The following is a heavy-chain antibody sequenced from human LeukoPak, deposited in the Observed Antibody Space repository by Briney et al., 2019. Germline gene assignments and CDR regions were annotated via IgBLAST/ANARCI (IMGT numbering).Heavy chain of an antibody. D-gene: IGHD3-10*01. CDR2: INPNSGGT. Sequence: ASVKVSCKASGYTFTGYYMHWVRQAPGQGLEWMGWINPNSGGTNYAQKFQGRVTMTRDTSISTAYMELSRLRSDDTAVYYCARGSGSYRGNWFDPWGQGTLVTVSS. CDR3: ARGSGSYRGNWFDP. J-gene: IGHJ5*02. CDR1: GYTFTGYY. V-gene: IGHV1-2*02.